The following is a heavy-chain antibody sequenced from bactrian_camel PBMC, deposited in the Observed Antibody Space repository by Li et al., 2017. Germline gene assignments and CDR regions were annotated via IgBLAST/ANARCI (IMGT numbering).Heavy chain of an antibody. CDR1: GYSFTEYC. D-gene: IGHD6*01. Sequence: VQLVESGGGSVQAGGSLRLSCAASGYSFTEYCMTWFRQAPGKEREGVSFIDDFGTTSYADFVKGRFTIARDNAKDTLYLQMNSLKPEDTAMYYCAADQLYGGGCRDALTFAYRGQGTQVTVS. V-gene: IGHV3S26*01. CDR3: AADQLYGGGCRDALTFAY. CDR2: IDDFGTT. J-gene: IGHJ4*01.